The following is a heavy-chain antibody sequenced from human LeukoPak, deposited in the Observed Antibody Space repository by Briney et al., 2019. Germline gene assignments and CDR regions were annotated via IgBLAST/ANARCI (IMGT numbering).Heavy chain of an antibody. Sequence: GGSLRLSCAASGFSLSTYALSWVRRAPGGGLEWVAAISGSGDKTYHADSVKGRFTISKDNSENRLSLQMDSLRAEDTAVYFCEKDTTAWWYHRAYMNGWGKGTTVTVSS. D-gene: IGHD2-15*01. J-gene: IGHJ6*03. CDR1: GFSLSTYA. CDR3: EKDTTAWWYHRAYMNG. CDR2: ISGSGDKT. V-gene: IGHV3-23*01.